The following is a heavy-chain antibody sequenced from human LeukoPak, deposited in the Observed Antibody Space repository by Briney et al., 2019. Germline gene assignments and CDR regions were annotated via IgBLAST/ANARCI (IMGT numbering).Heavy chain of an antibody. Sequence: GGSLRLSCAASGFTFSSYAMSWVRQAPGKGVEWVSAISGSGGSTYYADSVKGRFTISRDNSKNTLYLQMNSLRAEDTAVYYCAKGRGGSGSYSPFDYWGQGTLVTVSS. CDR1: GFTFSSYA. J-gene: IGHJ4*02. CDR2: ISGSGGST. D-gene: IGHD3-10*01. V-gene: IGHV3-23*01. CDR3: AKGRGGSGSYSPFDY.